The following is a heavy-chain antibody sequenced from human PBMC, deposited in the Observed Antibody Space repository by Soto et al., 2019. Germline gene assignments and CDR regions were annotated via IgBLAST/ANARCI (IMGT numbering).Heavy chain of an antibody. J-gene: IGHJ5*02. Sequence: SETLSLTCAVYGGSFSGYYWSWIRQPPGKGLEWIGEINHSGSTNYNPSLKSRVTISVDTSKNQFSLKLRSVTAADTAVYYCARVPSRRPLNWFHPWCQGTLVTVSS. V-gene: IGHV4-34*01. CDR1: GGSFSGYY. CDR3: ARVPSRRPLNWFHP. CDR2: INHSGST. D-gene: IGHD6-6*01.